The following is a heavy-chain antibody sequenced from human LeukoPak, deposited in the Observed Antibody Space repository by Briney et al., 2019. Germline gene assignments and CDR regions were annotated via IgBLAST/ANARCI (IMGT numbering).Heavy chain of an antibody. V-gene: IGHV1-18*01. CDR2: ISADKTNT. D-gene: IGHD6-19*01. CDR3: ARRAAVVGPLYYFDN. CDR1: GYTFTSYG. J-gene: IGHJ4*02. Sequence: VKVSFKASGYTFTSYGIGWVRQAPGQGLEWMGWISADKTNTNYAQNLQGRVTVTTDTSTSTAYMELRSLRSDDTAVYYCARRAAVVGPLYYFDNWGQGTLITVSS.